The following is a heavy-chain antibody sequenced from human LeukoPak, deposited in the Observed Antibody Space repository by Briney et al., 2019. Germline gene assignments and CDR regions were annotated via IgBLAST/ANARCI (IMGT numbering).Heavy chain of an antibody. D-gene: IGHD2-2*01. V-gene: IGHV1-2*02. CDR2: INPNSGGT. CDR1: GYTFTGYY. CDR3: ARDRYCSSTSCYGEFDP. J-gene: IGHJ5*02. Sequence: GASVKVSCKASGYTFTGYYMHWVRQAPGQGLEWIGWINPNSGGTNYAQKFQGRVTMTRDTSISTAYMELSRLRSDDTAVYYCARDRYCSSTSCYGEFDPWGQGTLVTVSS.